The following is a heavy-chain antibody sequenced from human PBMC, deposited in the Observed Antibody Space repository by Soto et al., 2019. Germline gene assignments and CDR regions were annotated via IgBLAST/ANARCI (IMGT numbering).Heavy chain of an antibody. CDR3: AREGDYRTWFEP. Sequence: SETLSLTCAVSGGSISSSSYYWGWIRQPPGKGLEWIGSIYYSGSTYYNPSLKSRVEISLDGSQNQFSLNLRSVTAADTAVYYCAREGDYRTWFEPWGPGTLVTVSS. CDR1: GGSISSSSYY. D-gene: IGHD4-17*01. CDR2: IYYSGST. V-gene: IGHV4-39*07. J-gene: IGHJ5*02.